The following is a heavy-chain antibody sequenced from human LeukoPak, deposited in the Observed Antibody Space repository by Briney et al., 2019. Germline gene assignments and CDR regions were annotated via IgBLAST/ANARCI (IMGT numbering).Heavy chain of an antibody. D-gene: IGHD4-17*01. CDR3: ASLSYCIYGNFFFDQ. V-gene: IGHV4-39*01. CDR1: GGSISDSSYY. J-gene: IGHJ4*02. CDR2: INYSGNT. Sequence: SETLSLTCAVSGGSISDSSYYWGWIRQPPGKGLEWFGTINYSGNTYHNPSLKSRVTLSVDASKNQFSLMVTSVTAADTAVYYCASLSYCIYGNFFFDQWGQGTLVAVSS.